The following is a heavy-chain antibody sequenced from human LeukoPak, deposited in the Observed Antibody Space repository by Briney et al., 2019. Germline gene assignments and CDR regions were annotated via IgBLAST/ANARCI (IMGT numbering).Heavy chain of an antibody. CDR2: IYYTGNT. V-gene: IGHV4-39*01. J-gene: IGHJ4*02. D-gene: IGHD3/OR15-3a*01. Sequence: PSETLSLTCTVSGVSLSSSNSYWGWLRQPPGRGREGLGSIYYTGNTYYNAFLKSPVPLSIETSQNQISFTLTSVTAPTHATFYCARQTGSGLFTLPGGQGTLVTVSS. CDR1: GVSLSSSNSY. CDR3: ARQTGSGLFTLP.